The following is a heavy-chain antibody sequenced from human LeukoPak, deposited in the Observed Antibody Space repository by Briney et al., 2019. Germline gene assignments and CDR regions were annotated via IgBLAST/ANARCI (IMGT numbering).Heavy chain of an antibody. CDR1: GYSFTSYW. D-gene: IGHD4-17*01. CDR2: IYPGDSDT. V-gene: IGHV5-51*01. CDR3: ARYGDNLYYYYYMDV. J-gene: IGHJ6*03. Sequence: GESLKISCKGSGYSFTSYWIGWVRPMPGKGLEWMGIIYPGDSDTRYSPSFQGQVTISADKSISTAYLQWSSLKASDTAMYYCARYGDNLYYYYYMDVWGKGTTVTVSS.